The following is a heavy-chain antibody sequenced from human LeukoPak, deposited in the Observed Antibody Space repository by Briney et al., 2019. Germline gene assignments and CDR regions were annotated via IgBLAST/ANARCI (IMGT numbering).Heavy chain of an antibody. CDR3: AGVGQWGAGADFDS. CDR1: SGSISSYY. Sequence: SETLSLTCTVSSGSISSYYWAWLRQPPGKGLEWIGEIYHTGSTNYNPSLKSPVTISIDTSENQFSLKVNSVTAADTAVYYCAGVGQWGAGADFDSWGQGTLVTVSS. CDR2: IYHTGST. D-gene: IGHD1-26*01. J-gene: IGHJ4*02. V-gene: IGHV4-59*01.